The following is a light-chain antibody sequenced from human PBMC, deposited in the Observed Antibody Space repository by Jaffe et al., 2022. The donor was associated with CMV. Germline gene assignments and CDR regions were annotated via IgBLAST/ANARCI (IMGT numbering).Light chain of an antibody. CDR1: STDLGAYNY. V-gene: IGLV2-14*03. CDR2: DVN. J-gene: IGLJ3*02. CDR3: SSYTTTRTWV. Sequence: QSALTQPASVSGSPGQSITISCTGTSTDLGAYNYVSWYQQYPGKAPKLLISDVNSRPSGVSNRFSGSKSGNTASLTISGLQAEDEAAYFCSSYTTTRTWVFGGGTKVAVL.